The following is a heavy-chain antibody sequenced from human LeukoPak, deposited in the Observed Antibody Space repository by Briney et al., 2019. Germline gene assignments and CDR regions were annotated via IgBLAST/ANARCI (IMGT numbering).Heavy chain of an antibody. CDR3: AIDCSSTSCYELDDAFDI. CDR1: GYTFTSYY. Sequence: DSVKVSCKASGYTFTSYYMHWVRQAHGQGLEWMGLINPSGGSKRYAQKFQGRVNMNRDTSTSTVYMEVSSLRSEDTALYYCAIDCSSTSCYELDDAFDIWGQGTMVTVSS. CDR2: INPSGGSK. V-gene: IGHV1-46*01. D-gene: IGHD2-2*01. J-gene: IGHJ3*02.